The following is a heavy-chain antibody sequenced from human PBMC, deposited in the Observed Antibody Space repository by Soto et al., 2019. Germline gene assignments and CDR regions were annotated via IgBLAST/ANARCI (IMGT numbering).Heavy chain of an antibody. CDR1: GFTFSSYA. J-gene: IGHJ3*02. D-gene: IGHD5-12*01. V-gene: IGHV3-23*01. CDR2: MSGSGGST. Sequence: GGSLRLSCAASGFTFSSYAMSWVRQAPGKGLEWVSAMSGSGGSTYYADSVKGRLTISRDNSKNTLYLQMNSLRAEDTAIYYCAKIPYSGYDRGPFDIWGQGTMVTVSS. CDR3: AKIPYSGYDRGPFDI.